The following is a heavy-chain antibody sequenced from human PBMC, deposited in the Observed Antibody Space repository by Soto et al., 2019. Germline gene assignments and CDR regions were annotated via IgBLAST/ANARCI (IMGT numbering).Heavy chain of an antibody. Sequence: SETLSLTCTVSGGSISSYYWSWIRQPPGKGLEWIGYIYYSGSTNYNPSLKSRVTISVDTSKNQFTLKLSSVTAADTAVYYCARHYRGLDFWSGYYRRYYYMDVWGKGTTVTVSS. CDR1: GGSISSYY. V-gene: IGHV4-59*08. CDR3: ARHYRGLDFWSGYYRRYYYMDV. D-gene: IGHD3-3*01. CDR2: IYYSGST. J-gene: IGHJ6*03.